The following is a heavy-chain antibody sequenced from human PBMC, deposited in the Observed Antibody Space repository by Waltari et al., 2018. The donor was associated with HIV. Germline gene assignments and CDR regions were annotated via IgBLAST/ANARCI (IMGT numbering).Heavy chain of an antibody. V-gene: IGHV3-53*01. D-gene: IGHD1-26*01. CDR1: GFTVSSNY. Sequence: EVQLVESGGGLIETGGSLRPSCAASGFTVSSNYMSWARQAPGKGLEWVSVIYSGGSRYYADSVKGRFTISRDNSKNTVSLHMNSLRAEDTAVYYCARDPRSSGYYGVDVWGQGTAVTVSS. CDR2: IYSGGSR. J-gene: IGHJ6*02. CDR3: ARDPRSSGYYGVDV.